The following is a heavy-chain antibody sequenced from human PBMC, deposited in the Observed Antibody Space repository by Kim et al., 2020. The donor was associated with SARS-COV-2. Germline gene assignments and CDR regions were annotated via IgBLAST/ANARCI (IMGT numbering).Heavy chain of an antibody. CDR3: AGYTSVWGKYIYYLDH. CDR1: GFTFSSSG. V-gene: IGHV3-30*03. J-gene: IGHJ4*02. D-gene: IGHD2-2*02. Sequence: GGSLRLSCVASGFTFSSSGMHWVRQAPGKGLEWVAPISYDGNNKYYADSVKGRFIITRDTPKNTLYLQLNNLRADDTAVYYCAGYTSVWGKYIYYLDHWGQGTLVTVSS. CDR2: ISYDGNNK.